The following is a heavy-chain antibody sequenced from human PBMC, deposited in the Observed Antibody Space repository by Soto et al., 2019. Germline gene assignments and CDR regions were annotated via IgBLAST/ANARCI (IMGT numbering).Heavy chain of an antibody. CDR1: GFTFGSYW. Sequence: PGGSLRLSCAASGFTFGSYWMSWIRQAPGKGLEWLSHISPKSTYRNYADSVKGRFTISRDNTKSSLFLQMNSLGVEDTAVYYCARGGGGGLFEHWGQGVLVTVSS. CDR3: ARGGGGGLFEH. J-gene: IGHJ4*02. CDR2: ISPKSTYR. D-gene: IGHD2-21*01. V-gene: IGHV3-11*06.